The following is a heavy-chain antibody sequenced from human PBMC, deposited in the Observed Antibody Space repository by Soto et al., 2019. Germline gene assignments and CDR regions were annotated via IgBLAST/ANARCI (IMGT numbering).Heavy chain of an antibody. CDR1: GFSLSNARMG. Sequence: QVTLKESGPVLVKPTETLTLTCTVSGFSLSNARMGVSWIRQPPGKALEWLAHIFSNDEKPYSTSLKSRLTISKDPSKSQVVLTMTNMDPVDTATYYCARIWGPYYYYGMDVWGQGTTVTVSS. V-gene: IGHV2-26*01. J-gene: IGHJ6*02. D-gene: IGHD7-27*01. CDR3: ARIWGPYYYYGMDV. CDR2: IFSNDEK.